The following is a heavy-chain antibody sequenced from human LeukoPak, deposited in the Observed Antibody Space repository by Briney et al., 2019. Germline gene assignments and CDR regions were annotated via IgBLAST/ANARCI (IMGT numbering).Heavy chain of an antibody. CDR1: GSIFTSYW. V-gene: IGHV5-51*07. Sequence: GASLQISCEGSGSIFTSYWIGWVHQLPGKGLEWMGIIYPGDSDTKYSPSFQGQVTISADKSISTAYLQWSSLKASDTAMYYCARQPTVTTNSDYWGQGTLVTVSS. D-gene: IGHD4-17*01. J-gene: IGHJ4*02. CDR3: ARQPTVTTNSDY. CDR2: IYPGDSDT.